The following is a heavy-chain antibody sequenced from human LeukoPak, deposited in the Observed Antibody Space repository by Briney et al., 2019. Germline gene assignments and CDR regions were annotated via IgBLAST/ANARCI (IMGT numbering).Heavy chain of an antibody. J-gene: IGHJ4*02. V-gene: IGHV5-51*01. D-gene: IGHD6-25*01. CDR1: GYKFTNYW. Sequence: GESLKISCKGSGYKFTNYWIAWVRQMPEQGLEWLGIIYPRDSDTRYSPSFQGQVSISVDTSIDTAYLQWSSVKASDTAMYYCARLLAAPYYINFWGQGTLVTVSS. CDR2: IYPRDSDT. CDR3: ARLLAAPYYINF.